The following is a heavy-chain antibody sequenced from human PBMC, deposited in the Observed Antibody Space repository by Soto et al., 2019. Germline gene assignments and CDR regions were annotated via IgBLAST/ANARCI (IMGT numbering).Heavy chain of an antibody. CDR3: VKGRYYGSGSYYNRLDY. CDR2: ISSDGDST. Sequence: GGSLRLSCSASGFIFRSYAMHWVRQAPGKGLEYVSAISSDGDSTYSADSVKDRFTISRDNSKNTLYLQMRSLKPEDTAVYYCVKGRYYGSGSYYNRLDYWGQGTLVTVSS. J-gene: IGHJ4*02. V-gene: IGHV3-64D*06. D-gene: IGHD3-10*01. CDR1: GFIFRSYA.